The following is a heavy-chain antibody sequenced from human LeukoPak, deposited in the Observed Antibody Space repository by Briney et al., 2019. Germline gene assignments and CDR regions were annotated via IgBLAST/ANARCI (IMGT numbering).Heavy chain of an antibody. V-gene: IGHV1-18*01. D-gene: IGHD3-10*01. Sequence: GASVKVSCKASGYTFTSYGISWVRQAPGQGLEWMGWISAYNGNTNYAQKLQGRVTMTTDTSTSTAYMELRSLRSDDTAVYYCARARNYYGSGSPHYFDYWGQGPLVTVSS. CDR1: GYTFTSYG. CDR3: ARARNYYGSGSPHYFDY. CDR2: ISAYNGNT. J-gene: IGHJ4*02.